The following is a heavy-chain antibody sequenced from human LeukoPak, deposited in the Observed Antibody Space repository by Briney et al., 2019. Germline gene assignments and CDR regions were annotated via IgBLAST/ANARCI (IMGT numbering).Heavy chain of an antibody. CDR2: ISGSGGST. CDR3: AKDPNSGYDWGQYYFDY. CDR1: GFTFSGYA. Sequence: PGGSLRLSCAASGFTFSGYAMSWVRQTPGKGLEWVSAISGSGGSTYYADSVKGRFTISRDNSKNTLYLQMNSLRAEDTAVYYCAKDPNSGYDWGQYYFDYWGQGTLVTVSS. J-gene: IGHJ4*02. D-gene: IGHD5-12*01. V-gene: IGHV3-23*01.